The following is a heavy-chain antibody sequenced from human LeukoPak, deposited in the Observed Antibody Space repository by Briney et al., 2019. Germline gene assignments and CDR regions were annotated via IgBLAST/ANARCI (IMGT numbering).Heavy chain of an antibody. D-gene: IGHD3-16*01. Sequence: GGSLRLSCAASGFTFSNYWIHWLRQAPGEGPVWVSRISPDGSITHFADSVEGRFTLSRDNAKSLVYLQMNSLRVEESAVYYCEREFMIGSSLLRYFDYWGQGTLVTVSS. J-gene: IGHJ4*02. CDR1: GFTFSNYW. V-gene: IGHV3-74*01. CDR3: EREFMIGSSLLRYFDY. CDR2: ISPDGSIT.